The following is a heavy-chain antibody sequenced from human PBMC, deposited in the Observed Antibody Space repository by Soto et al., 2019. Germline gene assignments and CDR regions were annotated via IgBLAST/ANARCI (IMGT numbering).Heavy chain of an antibody. D-gene: IGHD3-10*01. Sequence: SETLSLTCTVSGGSISSYYWSWIRQPPGKGLEWIGYIYYSGSTNYNPSLKSRVTISVDTSKNQFSLKLSSVTAADTAVCYCASTMVRGVMSGDWFDPWGQGTLVNAPQ. V-gene: IGHV4-59*08. J-gene: IGHJ5*02. CDR2: IYYSGST. CDR1: GGSISSYY. CDR3: ASTMVRGVMSGDWFDP.